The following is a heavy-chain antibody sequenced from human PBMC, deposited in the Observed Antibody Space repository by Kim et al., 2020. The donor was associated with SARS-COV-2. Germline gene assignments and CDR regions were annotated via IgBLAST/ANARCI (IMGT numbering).Heavy chain of an antibody. CDR2: ISYEGGKT. D-gene: IGHD3-16*01. J-gene: IGHJ6*02. V-gene: IGHV3-30*18. CDR1: GFSFSNFG. CDR3: AKHKSFVMITFGGESGGLDV. Sequence: GGSLRLSCAASGFSFSNFGMRWVRQAPGKGLEWLALISYEGGKTYYADSLKGRFTISRDSSKNTLYLQMNSLRAEDTAVYYCAKHKSFVMITFGGESGGLDVWGQGTTVTVSS.